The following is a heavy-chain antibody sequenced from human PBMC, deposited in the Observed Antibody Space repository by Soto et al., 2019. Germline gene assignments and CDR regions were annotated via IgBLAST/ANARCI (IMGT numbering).Heavy chain of an antibody. CDR2: INHSGSS. CDR1: GGSFRGYY. D-gene: IGHD3-10*01. J-gene: IGHJ6*02. Sequence: PSETLSLTCTVSGGSFRGYYWGWVRQPPGKGLGWIGEINHSGSSNYHPSLKSRVTISVATSKNQFSLTVNSVTPADTAVYYCARGEITLLGGMDVWGQGTTVTVSS. V-gene: IGHV4-34*01. CDR3: ARGEITLLGGMDV.